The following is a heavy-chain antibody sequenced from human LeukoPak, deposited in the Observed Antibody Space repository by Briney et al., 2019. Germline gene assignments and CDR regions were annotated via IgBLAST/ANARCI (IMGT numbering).Heavy chain of an antibody. CDR3: ARVMGPNSSRWYIDC. CDR1: RLPFSRYG. D-gene: IGHD6-13*01. CDR2: IWYDGSNK. V-gene: IGHV3-33*01. J-gene: IGHJ4*02. Sequence: QPGRSLRLSCAASRLPFSRYGLHWVRQAPGKGLEWVAIIWYDGSNKYHADSVKGRFTISRDNSKNTLYLQMNSLSAEDTAVYYCARVMGPNSSRWYIDCWGQGSPVTVS.